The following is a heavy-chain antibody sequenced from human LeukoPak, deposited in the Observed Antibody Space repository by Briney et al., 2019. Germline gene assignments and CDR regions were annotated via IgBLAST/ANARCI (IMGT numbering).Heavy chain of an antibody. CDR1: GFTFSSYS. CDR2: MSNSGENT. Sequence: GRSLRLSCAASGFTFSSYSMQWVRQTPGKGLEWVGIMSNSGENTFYGEAVKGRFTISKDNSQNTLYLQMNSLRPEDTAVYYCAKGGASVTRYVDYWGQGTLVTVSS. CDR3: AKGGASVTRYVDY. J-gene: IGHJ4*02. D-gene: IGHD4-17*01. V-gene: IGHV3-30*18.